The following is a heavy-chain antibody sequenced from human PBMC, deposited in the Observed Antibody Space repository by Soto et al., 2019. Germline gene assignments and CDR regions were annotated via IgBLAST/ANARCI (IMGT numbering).Heavy chain of an antibody. J-gene: IGHJ6*02. V-gene: IGHV3-30*18. CDR3: AKVRYCSSTSCYPFFYYGMDV. Sequence: SLRLSCAASGFTFSSYGMHWVRQAPGKGLEWVAVISYDGSNKYYADSVKGRFTISRDNSKNTLYLQMNSLRAEDTAVYYCAKVRYCSSTSCYPFFYYGMDVWGQGTTVTVSS. CDR2: ISYDGSNK. CDR1: GFTFSSYG. D-gene: IGHD2-2*01.